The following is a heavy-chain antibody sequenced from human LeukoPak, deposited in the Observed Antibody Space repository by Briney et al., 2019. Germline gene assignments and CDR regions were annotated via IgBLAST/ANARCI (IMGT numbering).Heavy chain of an antibody. CDR2: IYTSGST. CDR3: ARDPLGGYCSGGSCYSDAFDI. Sequence: PSQTLSLTCTVSGGSISSGSYYWSRIRQPAGKGLEWIGRIYTSGSTNYNPSLKSRVTISVDTSKNQFSLKLSSVTAADTAVYYCARDPLGGYCSGGSCYSDAFDIWGQGTMVTVSS. D-gene: IGHD2-15*01. CDR1: GGSISSGSYY. J-gene: IGHJ3*02. V-gene: IGHV4-61*02.